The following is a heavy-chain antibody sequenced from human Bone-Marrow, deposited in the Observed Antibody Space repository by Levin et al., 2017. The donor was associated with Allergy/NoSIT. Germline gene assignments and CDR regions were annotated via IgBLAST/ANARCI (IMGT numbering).Heavy chain of an antibody. Sequence: SETLSLTCPVSGVSISNYYWSWIRQAPGKGLEWIGYFYHSGGVDYNPAFKSRVTISIDTSKNQVSLDLRSVTAADTAIYYCARGYSSSWFGGRFFESWGQGTLVTVSS. CDR2: FYHSGGV. J-gene: IGHJ4*02. D-gene: IGHD6-13*01. CDR1: GVSISNYY. CDR3: ARGYSSSWFGGRFFES. V-gene: IGHV4-59*01.